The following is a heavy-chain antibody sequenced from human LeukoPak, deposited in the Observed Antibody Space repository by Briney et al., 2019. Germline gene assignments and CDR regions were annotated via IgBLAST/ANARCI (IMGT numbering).Heavy chain of an antibody. Sequence: GGSLRLSCGASGFTFSNYAMSWVRQAPGKGLEWVSGINDNGSTRFYAASVKGRFTSSRDNPKNTLYLRMNGLRVEDTAVYYCAKDMLTWPRFPDYWGQGTLVTVSS. CDR2: INDNGSTR. V-gene: IGHV3-23*01. CDR3: AKDMLTWPRFPDY. CDR1: GFTFSNYA. J-gene: IGHJ4*02. D-gene: IGHD5-12*01.